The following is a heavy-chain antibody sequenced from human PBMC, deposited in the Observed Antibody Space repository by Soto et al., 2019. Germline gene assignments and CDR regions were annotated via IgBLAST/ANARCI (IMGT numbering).Heavy chain of an antibody. CDR1: GYTFTHYG. D-gene: IGHD3-10*01. CDR2: ISALNGNT. Sequence: QVQLVQSGAEVKKPGASVKVSCKASGYTFTHYGISWVRQAPGQGLAWMGWISALNGNTKYVDNFQDRVTMTTDTSTNTSYMEVRSLRSDDTAIYYCARVYGSGSYIAFDFWRQGTMVTVSS. V-gene: IGHV1-18*01. J-gene: IGHJ3*01. CDR3: ARVYGSGSYIAFDF.